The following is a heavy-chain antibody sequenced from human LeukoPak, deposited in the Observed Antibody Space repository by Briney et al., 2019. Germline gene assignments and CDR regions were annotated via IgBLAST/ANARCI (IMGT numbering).Heavy chain of an antibody. D-gene: IGHD2-15*01. CDR1: GFTFSSYP. CDR3: ATYCSGGSCYRNSFDY. Sequence: GGSLRLSCAASGFTFSSYPMSWVRQAPGKGLEWVSAISGSGGSTYYADSVKGRFTISRDNAKNSLYLQMNSLRAEDTAVYYCATYCSGGSCYRNSFDYWGQGTLVTVSS. V-gene: IGHV3-23*01. CDR2: ISGSGGST. J-gene: IGHJ4*02.